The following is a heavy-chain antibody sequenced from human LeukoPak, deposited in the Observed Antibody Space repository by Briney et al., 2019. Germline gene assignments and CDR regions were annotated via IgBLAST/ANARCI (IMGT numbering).Heavy chain of an antibody. V-gene: IGHV5-51*01. Sequence: GESXXXSXKXAXYSFTXXXXAGXXXMXXXXLXXLGIIYPGDSDTRYSPSFQGQVTISADKSISTAYLQWSSLRASDTAMYYCARPSTSSWHLVYWGQGTLVTVSS. CDR2: IYPGDSDT. CDR3: ARPSTSSWHLVY. CDR1: XYSFTXXX. D-gene: IGHD6-13*01. J-gene: IGHJ4*02.